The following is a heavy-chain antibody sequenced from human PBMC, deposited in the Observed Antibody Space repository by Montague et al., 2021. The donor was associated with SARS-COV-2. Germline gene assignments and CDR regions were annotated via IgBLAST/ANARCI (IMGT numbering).Heavy chain of an antibody. CDR3: AKDFGSSLTEQFDY. J-gene: IGHJ4*02. CDR2: IWYDGSNK. D-gene: IGHD2-2*01. CDR1: GFTFSSYG. Sequence: SLRLSCAASGFTFSSYGMHWVRQAPGQGLEWVAVIWYDGSNKYYADSVKGRFTISRDNSKNTLYLQMNSLRAEDTAVYYCAKDFGSSLTEQFDYWGQGTLVTVSS. V-gene: IGHV3-33*06.